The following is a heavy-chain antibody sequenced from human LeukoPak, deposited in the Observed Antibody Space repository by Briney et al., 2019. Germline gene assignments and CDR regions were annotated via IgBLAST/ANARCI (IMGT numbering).Heavy chain of an antibody. CDR2: IYTSGST. Sequence: SETLSLTCTVSGGSISSGSYYWSWIRQPAGKGLEWIGRIYTSGSTNYNPSLKSRVTISVDTSKNQFSLKLSSVTAADTAVYYCARGGKGVTPLYYFDYWGQGTLVTVSS. J-gene: IGHJ4*02. D-gene: IGHD2-21*02. V-gene: IGHV4-61*02. CDR1: GGSISSGSYY. CDR3: ARGGKGVTPLYYFDY.